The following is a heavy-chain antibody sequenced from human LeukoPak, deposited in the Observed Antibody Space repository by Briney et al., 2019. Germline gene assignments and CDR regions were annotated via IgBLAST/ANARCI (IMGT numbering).Heavy chain of an antibody. V-gene: IGHV4-4*07. CDR1: GGSISSYY. J-gene: IGHJ3*02. Sequence: SETLSLTCTVSGGSISSYYWSWIRQPAGKGLEWIGRIYTSGSTNYNPSLKSRVTMSVDTSKNQFSLKLSPVTAADTAVYYCARGSYYDSSGYYPRDAFDIWGQGTMVTVSS. CDR2: IYTSGST. CDR3: ARGSYYDSSGYYPRDAFDI. D-gene: IGHD3-22*01.